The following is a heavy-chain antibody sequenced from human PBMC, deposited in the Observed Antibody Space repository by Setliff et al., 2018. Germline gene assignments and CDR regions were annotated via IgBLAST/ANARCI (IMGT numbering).Heavy chain of an antibody. J-gene: IGHJ3*02. CDR2: IGARNVET. V-gene: IGHV1-18*04. Sequence: ASEKVSCKASGYTFTTYGISWVRPAPGQGLEWMGWIGARNVETNYAQKFQDRVTMTTDTPTSTGYMEPRSLTSDDTGVYYCAIRWETWDQDAYDIWGQGTKVTVSS. CDR1: GYTFTTYG. D-gene: IGHD1-26*01. CDR3: AIRWETWDQDAYDI.